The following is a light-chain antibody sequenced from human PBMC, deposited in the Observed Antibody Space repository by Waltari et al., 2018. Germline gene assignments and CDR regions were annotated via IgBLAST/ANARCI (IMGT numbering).Light chain of an antibody. CDR1: SRDIGRFAY. J-gene: IGLJ2*01. CDR2: DVN. Sequence: QSALTQPPSVSGSPGQSVPIPCTGTSRDIGRFAYVSWYQQHPGKSPRLLIYDVNRRSSRVPVRFSGSKAGITASLTIAGGQADDEAVYYCSSSAGSYTVVFGGGTALTVL. V-gene: IGLV2-11*01. CDR3: SSSAGSYTVV.